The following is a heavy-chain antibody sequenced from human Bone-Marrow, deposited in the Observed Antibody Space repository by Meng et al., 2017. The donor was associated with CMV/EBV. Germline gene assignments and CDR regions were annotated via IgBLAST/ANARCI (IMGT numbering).Heavy chain of an antibody. J-gene: IGHJ4*02. CDR3: ARLSYYYDSSGYFFDY. CDR1: GGFISSSSYY. D-gene: IGHD3-22*01. Sequence: SETLSLTCTVSGGFISSSSYYWGWIRQPPGQGLEWIGSIYYSGSTYYNPSLKSRVTISVDTSKNQFSLKLSSVTAADTAVYYCARLSYYYDSSGYFFDYWGQGTLVTVSS. V-gene: IGHV4-39*01. CDR2: IYYSGST.